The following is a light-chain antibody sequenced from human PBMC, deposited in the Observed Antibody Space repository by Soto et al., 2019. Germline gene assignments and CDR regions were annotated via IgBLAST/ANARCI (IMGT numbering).Light chain of an antibody. Sequence: DIQMTQSPSTLSASVGDRVTITCRASQSISSWLAWYQQKPGKAHKLLIYKASSLESGVPSRFSGSGSGTEFTLTISSLQPDDFATYYCHQYNSYPYTFGQGPKLEIK. V-gene: IGKV1-5*03. CDR1: QSISSW. CDR3: HQYNSYPYT. J-gene: IGKJ2*01. CDR2: KAS.